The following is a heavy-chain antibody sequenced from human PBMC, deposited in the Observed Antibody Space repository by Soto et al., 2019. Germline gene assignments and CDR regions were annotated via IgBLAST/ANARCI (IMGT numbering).Heavy chain of an antibody. J-gene: IGHJ5*02. CDR3: ARAEFPLLRSGNWFDP. V-gene: IGHV4-59*08. D-gene: IGHD4-17*01. CDR2: IYYSGST. CDR1: GGSISSYY. Sequence: PSETLSLTCTFSGGSISSYYWSWIRQPPGEGLEWIGYIYYSGSTNYNPSLKSRVTISVDTSKNQFSLKLSSVTAPDTAVYYCARAEFPLLRSGNWFDPWGQGTLVTVSS.